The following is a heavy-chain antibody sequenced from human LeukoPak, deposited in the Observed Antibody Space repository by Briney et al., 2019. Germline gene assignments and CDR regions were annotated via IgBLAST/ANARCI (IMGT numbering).Heavy chain of an antibody. J-gene: IGHJ1*01. D-gene: IGHD6-13*01. CDR3: AKEFTSYTSGWFFQH. V-gene: IGHV3-30*18. CDR1: GSTFSNYG. Sequence: PGGSLRLSCAASGSTFSNYGMQWVRQAPGKGPEWLAVISYDGRTTFYADSVKGRFTISRDNSKNTVGLQMSSLRAEDTAVYYCAKEFTSYTSGWFFQHWGQGTLVTVSS. CDR2: ISYDGRTT.